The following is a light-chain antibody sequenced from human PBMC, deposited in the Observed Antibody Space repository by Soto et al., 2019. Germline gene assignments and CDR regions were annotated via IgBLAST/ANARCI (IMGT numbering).Light chain of an antibody. J-gene: IGKJ1*01. V-gene: IGKV2-28*01. CDR3: MQALQAPLT. Sequence: DIVVTQSPLALPVKTPPHEYLSFRSIQSLLHINGYNYLYWYLQKPGQSPQLLIYLGSNRASGVPDRFSGSGSGTDFTLRISRVEAEDVGLYYCMQALQAPLTFGQGTKVDIK. CDR1: QSLLHINGYNY. CDR2: LGS.